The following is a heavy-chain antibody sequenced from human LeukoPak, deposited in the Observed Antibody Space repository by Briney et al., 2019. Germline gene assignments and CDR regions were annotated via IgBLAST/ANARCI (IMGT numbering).Heavy chain of an antibody. CDR1: GFTFSSYA. Sequence: GGSLRLPCAASGFTFSSYAMSWVRQAPGKGLEWVSAISGSGGSTYYADSVKGRFTISRDSSKNTLYLQMNSLRAEDTAVYYCAKDSSRLYYYYGMDVWGQGTTVTVSS. V-gene: IGHV3-23*01. D-gene: IGHD6-13*01. J-gene: IGHJ6*02. CDR2: ISGSGGST. CDR3: AKDSSRLYYYYGMDV.